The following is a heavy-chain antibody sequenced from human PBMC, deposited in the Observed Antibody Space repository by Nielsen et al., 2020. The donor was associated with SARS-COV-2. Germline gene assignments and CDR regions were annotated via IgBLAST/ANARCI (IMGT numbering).Heavy chain of an antibody. J-gene: IGHJ5*02. CDR3: ARGATLYGSGSYSSWFDP. Sequence: GESLKISCAASGFTFSSYDMHWVRQATGKGLEWVSAIGTAGDTYYPGSVKGRFTISRENAKNSLYLQMNSLRAGDTAVYYCARGATLYGSGSYSSWFDPWGQETLVTVSS. CDR2: IGTAGDT. D-gene: IGHD3-10*01. V-gene: IGHV3-13*04. CDR1: GFTFSSYD.